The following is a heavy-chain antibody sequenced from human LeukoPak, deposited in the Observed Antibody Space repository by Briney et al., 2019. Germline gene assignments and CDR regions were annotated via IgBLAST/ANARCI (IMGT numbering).Heavy chain of an antibody. J-gene: IGHJ5*02. CDR1: GGSISSGGYY. CDR3: ARGPLWEEWFLVPNNWFDP. CDR2: IYYSGST. V-gene: IGHV4-31*03. D-gene: IGHD3-3*01. Sequence: PSQTLSLTCTVSGGSISSGGYYWSWIRQHPGKGLEWIGYIYYSGSTYYNPSLKSRVTISVDTSKNQFSLKLSSVTAADTAVYYCARGPLWEEWFLVPNNWFDPWGQGTLVTVSS.